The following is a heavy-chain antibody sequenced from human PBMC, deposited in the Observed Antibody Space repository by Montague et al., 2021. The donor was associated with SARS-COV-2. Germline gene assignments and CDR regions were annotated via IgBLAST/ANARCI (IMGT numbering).Heavy chain of an antibody. Sequence: PALVRLTQTLTLTCSFSGFSLSASGVGVGWIRQPPGKALEWLARIDWDDDKYYSTSLKTRLTISKDTSKNQVVLTMTNMDPVDTATYYCARILVAAAGSPFDPWGQGTLVTVSS. D-gene: IGHD6-13*01. CDR2: IDWDDDK. V-gene: IGHV2-70*11. CDR1: GFSLSASGVG. CDR3: ARILVAAAGSPFDP. J-gene: IGHJ5*02.